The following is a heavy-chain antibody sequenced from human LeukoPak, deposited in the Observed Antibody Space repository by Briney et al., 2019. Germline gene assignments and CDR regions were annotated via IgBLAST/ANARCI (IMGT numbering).Heavy chain of an antibody. CDR3: ARDSPAVAGLFDY. D-gene: IGHD6-19*01. V-gene: IGHV4-61*02. J-gene: IGHJ4*02. CDR1: GGSISSGNYY. CDR2: IYPSGYT. Sequence: SETLSLTCTVSGGSISSGNYYWSWIRQPAGRGLEWIGRIYPSGYTIYNPSLKSRVTISVDTSKNHFSLKLSSVTAADTAVYYCARDSPAVAGLFDYWGQGTLVTVSS.